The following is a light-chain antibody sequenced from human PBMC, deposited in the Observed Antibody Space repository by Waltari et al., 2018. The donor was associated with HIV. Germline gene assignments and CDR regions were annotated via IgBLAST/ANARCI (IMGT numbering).Light chain of an antibody. CDR3: SSYAGARV. Sequence: QSALTQPASVSGSPGQSITISCTVTSSYVGSYNRVSWYQQYPGKAPKLIIYEVTKRPSGVSNRFSGSKSGNTASLTLSGLQADDEADYYCSSYAGARVFGGGTNLIVL. V-gene: IGLV2-23*02. CDR2: EVT. J-gene: IGLJ3*02. CDR1: SSYVGSYNR.